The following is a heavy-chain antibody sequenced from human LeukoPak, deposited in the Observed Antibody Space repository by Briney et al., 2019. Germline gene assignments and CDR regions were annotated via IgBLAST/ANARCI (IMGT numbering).Heavy chain of an antibody. D-gene: IGHD1-26*01. Sequence: PGGSLRLSCAASGFSFSDAWMSWVRQIPGKGLEWVGRIESKTDGGTTDYAAPVKGRFTISRDDSTNTLYLQMNSLRAEDTAVYYCARAYSETYGLGYYYMDVWGKGTTVTISS. CDR1: GFSFSDAW. CDR3: ARAYSETYGLGYYYMDV. CDR2: IESKTDGGTT. V-gene: IGHV3-15*04. J-gene: IGHJ6*03.